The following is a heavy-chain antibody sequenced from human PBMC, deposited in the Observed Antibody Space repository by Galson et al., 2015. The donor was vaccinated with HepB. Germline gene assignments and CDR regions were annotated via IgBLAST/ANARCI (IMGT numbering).Heavy chain of an antibody. CDR1: GFTFSSYA. V-gene: IGHV3-30*04. Sequence: SLRLSCAASGFTFSSYAMHWVRQAPGKGLEWVAVISYDGSNKYYADSVKGRFTISRDNSKNTLYLQMNSLRAEDTAVYYCATSRAKGPFDYWGQGTLVTVSS. CDR3: ATSRAKGPFDY. J-gene: IGHJ4*02. CDR2: ISYDGSNK.